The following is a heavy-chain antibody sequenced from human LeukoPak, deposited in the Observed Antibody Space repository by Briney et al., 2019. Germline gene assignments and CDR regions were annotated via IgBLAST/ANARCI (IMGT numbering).Heavy chain of an antibody. CDR3: ARDGRQQLVRGYSDH. CDR2: ISSEGSSK. CDR1: GFILSGYV. V-gene: IGHV3-30-3*01. D-gene: IGHD6-13*01. Sequence: PGGSLRLSCAASGFILSGYVMHWVRQAPGKGLEWVAVISSEGSSKYYGDFVKGRFTISRDYSKNTLYLQMNSLRPDDTAVYYCARDGRQQLVRGYSDHWGQGTLVTVSS. J-gene: IGHJ4*02.